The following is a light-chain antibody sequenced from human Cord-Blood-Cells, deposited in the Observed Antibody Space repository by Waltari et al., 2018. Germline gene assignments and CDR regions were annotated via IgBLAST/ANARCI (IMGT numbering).Light chain of an antibody. V-gene: IGLV2-23*01. CDR1: SSDVGSYNL. CDR2: GGS. CDR3: CSYAGSSTWV. Sequence: QSALTQPSSVSGSPGQSITISCPGTSSDVGSYNLVPWYHQHPGKAPKLMIYGGSKRPSGVSNRFSGSKSGNTASLTISGLQAEDEADYYCCSYAGSSTWVFGGGTKLTVL. J-gene: IGLJ3*02.